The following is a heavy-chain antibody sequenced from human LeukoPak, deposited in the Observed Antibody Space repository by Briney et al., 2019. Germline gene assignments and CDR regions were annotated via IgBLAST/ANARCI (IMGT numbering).Heavy chain of an antibody. J-gene: IGHJ4*02. CDR1: GFTFSSYA. CDR2: ITGSGKST. Sequence: GGSLRLSCAASGFTFSSYAMSWVRQAPGKGLEWVSTITGSGKSTYYADSVKGRFTISRDSSKNTLYLQMNSLRAEDTAVYYCAKGTSASGTYYSAWNYWGQGTLVTVSS. CDR3: AKGTSASGTYYSAWNY. V-gene: IGHV3-23*01. D-gene: IGHD3-10*01.